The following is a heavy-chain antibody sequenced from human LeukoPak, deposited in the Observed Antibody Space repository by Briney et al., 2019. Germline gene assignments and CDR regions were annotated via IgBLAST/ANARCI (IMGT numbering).Heavy chain of an antibody. J-gene: IGHJ5*02. V-gene: IGHV4-59*01. Sequence: SDTLSLTCTVSGGSITSYYWSWLRQSPGKGLEGIGYIYYSGSTIYNPSLESRVSISVDTSKNQFSRKLNSVTAADTAVYYCAREVRRTDGYNWLDRWSQGTLVTVSS. D-gene: IGHD5-24*01. CDR2: IYYSGST. CDR1: GGSITSYY. CDR3: AREVRRTDGYNWLDR.